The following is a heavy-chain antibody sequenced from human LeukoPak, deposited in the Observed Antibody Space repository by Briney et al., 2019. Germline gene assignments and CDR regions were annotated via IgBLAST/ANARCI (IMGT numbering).Heavy chain of an antibody. CDR1: GGSFIGYY. J-gene: IGHJ4*02. V-gene: IGHV4-34*01. CDR2: INHSGGA. D-gene: IGHD3-3*01. Sequence: SETLSLTCAVYGGSFIGYYWSWIRQPPGKGLEWVGEINHSGGANYNPSLKSRVTISANTSKSQFSLKLGSVTAADTAVYYCARVPLRFLEPFDYWGQGTLVTVSS. CDR3: ARVPLRFLEPFDY.